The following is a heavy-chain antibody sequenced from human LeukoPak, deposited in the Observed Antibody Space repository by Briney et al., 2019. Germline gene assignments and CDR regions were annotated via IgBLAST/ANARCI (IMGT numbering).Heavy chain of an antibody. CDR3: ARAVGSSESNWFDP. Sequence: SQTLSLTCTVSGGSITSGSYYWRWIRQPAGKGLEWIGRIYTSGSTNYNPSLKSRVTISVDTSKNQFSLKLSSVTAADTAVYYCARAVGSSESNWFDPWGQGTLATVSS. V-gene: IGHV4-61*02. D-gene: IGHD3-10*01. J-gene: IGHJ5*02. CDR1: GGSITSGSYY. CDR2: IYTSGST.